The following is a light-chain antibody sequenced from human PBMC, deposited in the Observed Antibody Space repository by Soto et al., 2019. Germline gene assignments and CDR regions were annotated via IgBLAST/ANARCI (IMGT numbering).Light chain of an antibody. V-gene: IGLV2-18*02. CDR3: SSYTSSITYV. Sequence: QSALTQPPSVSGSPGQSVTISCTGTSSDVGSYNRVSWYQQPPGTAPKLMIYDVSNRPSGVPDRFSGSKSGNTASLTISGLQAEDEADYYFSSYTSSITYVFGTGTKLT. CDR2: DVS. CDR1: SSDVGSYNR. J-gene: IGLJ1*01.